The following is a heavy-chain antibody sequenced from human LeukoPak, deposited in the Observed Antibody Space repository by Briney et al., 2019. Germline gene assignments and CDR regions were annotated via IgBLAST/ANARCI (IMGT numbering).Heavy chain of an antibody. CDR3: ARHRAGGGYFDWTLDP. CDR1: GFTFSSYA. J-gene: IGHJ5*02. Sequence: GGSLRLSCAASGFTFSSYAMSWVRQAPGKGLEWVSAISGSGGSTYYADSVKGRFTISRDNSKNTLYLQMNSLRAEDTAVYYCARHRAGGGYFDWTLDPWGQGTLVTVSS. CDR2: ISGSGGST. V-gene: IGHV3-23*01. D-gene: IGHD3-9*01.